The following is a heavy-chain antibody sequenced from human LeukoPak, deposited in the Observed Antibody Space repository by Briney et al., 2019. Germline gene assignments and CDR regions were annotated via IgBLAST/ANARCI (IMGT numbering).Heavy chain of an antibody. V-gene: IGHV3-21*01. Sequence: GGSLRLSCAASGFTFSSYSMNWVRQAPGKGLEWVSSISSSSSYIYYADSVKGRFTISRDNAKNSLYLQMNSLRAEDTAVYHCARDPTVTTGPGAFDIWGQGTMVTVSS. CDR2: ISSSSSYI. D-gene: IGHD4-17*01. J-gene: IGHJ3*02. CDR1: GFTFSSYS. CDR3: ARDPTVTTGPGAFDI.